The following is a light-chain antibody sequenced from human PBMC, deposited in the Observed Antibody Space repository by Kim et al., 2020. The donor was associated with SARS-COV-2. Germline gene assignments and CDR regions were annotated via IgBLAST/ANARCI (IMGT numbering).Light chain of an antibody. CDR2: DAA. V-gene: IGKV1-33*01. Sequence: ESVGDRVTITCQASEDVSDYFNWYHQKPGEAPKVLIRDAANLESGVPSRFSRGGYGTEFSLTSSSVQPEDMGTYYCQQYDAPPFTFGQGTRLEIK. CDR1: EDVSDY. J-gene: IGKJ5*01. CDR3: QQYDAPPFT.